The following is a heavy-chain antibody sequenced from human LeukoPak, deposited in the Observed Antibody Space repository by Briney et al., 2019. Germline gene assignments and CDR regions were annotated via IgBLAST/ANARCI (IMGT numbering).Heavy chain of an antibody. CDR1: GFTFSRYA. V-gene: IGHV3-30*02. CDR2: IRYDGSNK. Sequence: PGGSLRLSCAASGFTFSRYAMSWVRQAPGKGLEWVAFIRYDGSNKYYADSVKGRFTISRDNSKNTLYLQMNSLRAEDTAVYYCAKDSVAYSSSWKNDYWGQGTLVTVSS. J-gene: IGHJ4*02. CDR3: AKDSVAYSSSWKNDY. D-gene: IGHD6-13*01.